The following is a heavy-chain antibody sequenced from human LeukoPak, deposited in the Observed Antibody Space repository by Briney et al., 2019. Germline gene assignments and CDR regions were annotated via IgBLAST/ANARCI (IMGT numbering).Heavy chain of an antibody. Sequence: LGGSLRLSCAASGFTFSSYAMSWVRQAPGKGLEWVSSISGSGGSTYSADSVKGRFTISRDNSKNTLYLQMNSLRAVDTAVYYCANEDWFDPWGQGTLVTVSS. CDR3: ANEDWFDP. V-gene: IGHV3-23*01. CDR2: ISGSGGST. J-gene: IGHJ5*02. CDR1: GFTFSSYA.